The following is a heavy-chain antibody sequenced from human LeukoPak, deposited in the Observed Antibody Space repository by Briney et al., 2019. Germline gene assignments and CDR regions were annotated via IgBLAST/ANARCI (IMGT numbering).Heavy chain of an antibody. Sequence: PGGSLRLSCAASGFTFRSYGMHWVRQAPGKGLEWVAVIWYDGSNKYYADSVKGRFTISRDNSKNTLYLQMNSLRAEDTAVYYCARDLVPISSSWYEFDYWGQGTLVTVSS. D-gene: IGHD6-13*01. CDR3: ARDLVPISSSWYEFDY. CDR2: IWYDGSNK. J-gene: IGHJ4*02. CDR1: GFTFRSYG. V-gene: IGHV3-33*08.